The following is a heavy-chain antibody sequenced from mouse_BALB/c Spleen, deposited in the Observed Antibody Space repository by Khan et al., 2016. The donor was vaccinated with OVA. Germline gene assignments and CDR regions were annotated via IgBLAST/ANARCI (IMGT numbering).Heavy chain of an antibody. V-gene: IGHV1-20*02. D-gene: IGHD1-1*01. Sequence: VQLKQSGPELVKPGASVKISCKASGYSFPGYFINWVIQSHGKGLEWIGRINPQIGKTFYNQKLKGKATLTVDESSRPFHMKLRSLASEDSAVDYCARKNGSDFDYWGQGTTLTVSS. CDR3: ARKNGSDFDY. CDR1: GYSFPGYF. J-gene: IGHJ2*01. CDR2: INPQIGKT.